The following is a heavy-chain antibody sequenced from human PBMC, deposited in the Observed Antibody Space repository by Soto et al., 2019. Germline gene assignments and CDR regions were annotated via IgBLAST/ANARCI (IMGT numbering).Heavy chain of an antibody. Sequence: QGQLVESGGDLVRPGGSLRLSCATSGFTFGDRYMSWIRQAPGKGLEWVSYIRSSGFTIYYADSVKGRFTISRDNANDSLYLQMNSLRAEDTAVYYCARNTKSAAGADYYGLDVWGHGTTVIVSS. D-gene: IGHD4-17*01. CDR3: ARNTKSAAGADYYGLDV. V-gene: IGHV3-11*01. CDR2: IRSSGFTI. J-gene: IGHJ6*02. CDR1: GFTFGDRY.